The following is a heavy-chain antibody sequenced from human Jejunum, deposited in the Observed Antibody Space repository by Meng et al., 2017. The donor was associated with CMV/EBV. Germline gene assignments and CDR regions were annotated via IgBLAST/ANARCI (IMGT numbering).Heavy chain of an antibody. Sequence: SGSSFSDYDINWMRQTPGHGLEWMGWMNPRGGNTGYAQKFQGRVTITRDTSISTAFMELSSLTSDDSGVYYCARKRAVIGGVWFDPWGQGTLVTVSS. CDR3: ARKRAVIGGVWFDP. V-gene: IGHV1-8*03. CDR1: GSSFSDYD. CDR2: MNPRGGNT. J-gene: IGHJ5*02. D-gene: IGHD3-16*01.